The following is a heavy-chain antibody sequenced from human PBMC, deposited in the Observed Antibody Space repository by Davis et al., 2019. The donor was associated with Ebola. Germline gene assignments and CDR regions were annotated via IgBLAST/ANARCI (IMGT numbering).Heavy chain of an antibody. Sequence: MPSETLSLTCTVSGGSISSSSYYWGWIRQPPGKGLEWIGSTYYSGSTHSNPSLKSRITISVDTSKNQFYLNLSSVTAADTAVYYCARHPPDYYGSRSYSPLPINWFDPWGQGTLVTVSS. CDR1: GGSISSSSYY. D-gene: IGHD3-10*01. CDR3: ARHPPDYYGSRSYSPLPINWFDP. V-gene: IGHV4-39*01. CDR2: TYYSGST. J-gene: IGHJ5*01.